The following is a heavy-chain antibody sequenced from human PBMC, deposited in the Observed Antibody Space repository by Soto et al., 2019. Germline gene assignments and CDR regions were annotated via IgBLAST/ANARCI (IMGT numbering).Heavy chain of an antibody. J-gene: IGHJ5*02. CDR2: IAFDGGNQ. Sequence: QVQLVQSGGGVVQPGRSLRLSCAASGFDFNTDGLHWVRQAPGKGLEWVAGIAFDGGNQYYADSVKGRFTVSRDKSNNTLLLQMSSLGAEDTATYSCAKDSSITAAGSGGWFDPWGQGTLVIVSS. V-gene: IGHV3-30*18. CDR3: AKDSSITAAGSGGWFDP. D-gene: IGHD6-13*01. CDR1: GFDFNTDG.